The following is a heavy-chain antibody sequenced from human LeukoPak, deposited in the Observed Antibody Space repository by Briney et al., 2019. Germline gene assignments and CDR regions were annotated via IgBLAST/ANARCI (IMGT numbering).Heavy chain of an antibody. Sequence: GGSLRLSCAASGFTFRDSAMSRVRQAPGKGLEWVSLISFSGANTYYADSVKGRFTVSRDNSKDTLYLQMNSLRAEDTAIYYCARDIELSAWGLGTMVTVSS. CDR1: GFTFRDSA. J-gene: IGHJ3*01. D-gene: IGHD3-16*02. CDR3: ARDIELSA. CDR2: ISFSGANT. V-gene: IGHV3-23*01.